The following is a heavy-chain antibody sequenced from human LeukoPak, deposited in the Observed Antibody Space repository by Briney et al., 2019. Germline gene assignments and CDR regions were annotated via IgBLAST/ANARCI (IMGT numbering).Heavy chain of an antibody. J-gene: IGHJ4*02. CDR2: IYYNGAT. CDR3: AGDKYGTDF. CDR1: GDSITSYY. D-gene: IGHD3-10*01. V-gene: IGHV4-59*01. Sequence: SETLSLTCTVSGDSITSYYWNWIRQPTGKGLEWIGYIYYNGATNYNPSLKSRVTISIDTTKKQFSLKLSSVTAADTAVYYCAGDKYGTDFWGQGTLVTVSS.